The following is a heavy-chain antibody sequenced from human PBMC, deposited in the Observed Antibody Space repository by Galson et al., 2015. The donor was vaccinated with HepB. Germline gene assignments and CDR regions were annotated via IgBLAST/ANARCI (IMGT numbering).Heavy chain of an antibody. J-gene: IGHJ5*02. Sequence: SLRLSCAASGFTSSSTWIHWVRQAPGKGLVWVSHINNDGTRTTNADSVKGRFTVSRDNAKNMVYLQMNALTVDDTGVYYCAADSSWSPGSWGQGTLVTVSS. CDR2: INNDGTRT. D-gene: IGHD6-6*01. CDR1: GFTSSSTW. CDR3: AADSSWSPGS. V-gene: IGHV3-74*01.